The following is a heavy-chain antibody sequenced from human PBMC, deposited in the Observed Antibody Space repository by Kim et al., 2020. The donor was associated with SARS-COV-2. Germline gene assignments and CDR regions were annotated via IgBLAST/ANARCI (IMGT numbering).Heavy chain of an antibody. Sequence: SETLSLTCTVSGGSISSGGYYWSWIRQHPGKGLEWIGYIYYSGSTYYNPSLKSRVTISVDTSKNQFSLKLSSVTAADTAVYYCARDRYYYDSSGLDYWGQGTLVTVSS. J-gene: IGHJ4*02. D-gene: IGHD3-22*01. V-gene: IGHV4-31*03. CDR2: IYYSGST. CDR3: ARDRYYYDSSGLDY. CDR1: GGSISSGGYY.